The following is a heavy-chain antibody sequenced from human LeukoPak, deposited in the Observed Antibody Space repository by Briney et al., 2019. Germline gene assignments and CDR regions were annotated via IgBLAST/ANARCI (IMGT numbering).Heavy chain of an antibody. CDR2: INPNSGGT. CDR3: ARDRGIVVPQGAFDI. D-gene: IGHD2-15*01. CDR1: GYTFTGYY. V-gene: IGHV1-2*02. Sequence: ASVKVSCKASGYTFTGYYMHWVRQAPGQGLEWMGWINPNSGGTNYAQKFQGRVTMTRDTSISTAYMELSRLRSDDTAVYYCARDRGIVVPQGAFDIWGQGTMVTVSS. J-gene: IGHJ3*02.